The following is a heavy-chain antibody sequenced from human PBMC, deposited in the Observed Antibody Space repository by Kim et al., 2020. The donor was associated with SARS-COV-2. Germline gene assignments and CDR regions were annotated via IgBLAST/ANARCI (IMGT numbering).Heavy chain of an antibody. V-gene: IGHV1-2*02. Sequence: KFQGRVTMTRDTSISTAYMELSRLRSDDTAVYYCARGYSSGWYEGLFSLWGQGTLVTVSS. J-gene: IGHJ4*02. D-gene: IGHD6-19*01. CDR3: ARGYSSGWYEGLFSL.